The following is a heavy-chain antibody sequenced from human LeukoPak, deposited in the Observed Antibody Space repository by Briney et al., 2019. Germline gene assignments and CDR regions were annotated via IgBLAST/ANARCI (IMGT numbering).Heavy chain of an antibody. Sequence: GASVKVSCKTSGYTFTRYHIHWVRQAPGQGLEWMGVINPSGGTTTYAQNFQGRVTMTRDTSTITVYMELSSLRAEDTAVYYCASAAGIAVAGTLIAFDYWGQGTLVTVSS. J-gene: IGHJ4*02. CDR1: GYTFTRYH. CDR3: ASAAGIAVAGTLIAFDY. CDR2: INPSGGTT. D-gene: IGHD6-19*01. V-gene: IGHV1-46*01.